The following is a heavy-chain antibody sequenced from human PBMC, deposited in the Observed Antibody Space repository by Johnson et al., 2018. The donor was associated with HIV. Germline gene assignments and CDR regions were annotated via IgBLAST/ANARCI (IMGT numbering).Heavy chain of an antibody. Sequence: QVQLVESGGGLVQPGRSLRLSCAASGFTFSSYAMHWVRQAPAKGLEWVTFILFDGSHKYYADSVKGRFTISRDNSKNTLYLQMNSLRAEDTAVYYCALTDYGDYPQRVPDAFDIWGQGTMVTVSS. CDR2: ILFDGSHK. D-gene: IGHD4-17*01. CDR1: GFTFSSYA. CDR3: ALTDYGDYPQRVPDAFDI. V-gene: IGHV3-30*02. J-gene: IGHJ3*02.